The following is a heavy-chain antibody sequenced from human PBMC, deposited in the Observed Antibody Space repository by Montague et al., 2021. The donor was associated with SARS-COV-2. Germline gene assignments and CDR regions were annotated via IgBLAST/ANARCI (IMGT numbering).Heavy chain of an antibody. CDR1: GFTVSSYP. CDR2: VYSGVTTT. Sequence: SLRLSCAASGFTVSSYPMTWVRQAPGKGLEWVSVVYSGVTTTYYSDSVXGLFTISRDNSKNTLYLEMNSLRAEDTAIYYCAKDRVPSSSWYDGMDVWGQGTTVIVSS. J-gene: IGHJ6*02. D-gene: IGHD6-13*01. V-gene: IGHV3-23*03. CDR3: AKDRVPSSSWYDGMDV.